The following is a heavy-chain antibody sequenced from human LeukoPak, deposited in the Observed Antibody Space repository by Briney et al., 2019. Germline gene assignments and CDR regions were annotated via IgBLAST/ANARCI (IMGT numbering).Heavy chain of an antibody. J-gene: IGHJ4*02. CDR2: INPNSGGT. CDR3: ARPAGGSGYYYFDY. CDR1: GYTFTGYY. Sequence: RASVKVSCKASGYTFTGYYMHWVRQAPGQGLEWMGWINPNSGGTNYAQKFQGRVTMTRDTSISTAYMELSRLRSDDTAVYYCARPAGGSGYYYFDYWGQGTLVTGSS. D-gene: IGHD3-22*01. V-gene: IGHV1-2*02.